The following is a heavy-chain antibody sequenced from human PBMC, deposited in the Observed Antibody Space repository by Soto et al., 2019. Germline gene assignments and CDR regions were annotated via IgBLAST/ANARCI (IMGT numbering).Heavy chain of an antibody. CDR1: GYTFTSFD. V-gene: IGHV1-8*01. CDR2: MNPNSGNT. D-gene: IGHD3-22*01. CDR3: ARVLYDNSGYSLAFAF. Sequence: GASLKVSCKASGYTFTSFDINWVRQATGQGLEWMGWMNPNSGNTGYAQKFQGRVTMTRNTSISTAYMELSSLRSEDTAIYYCARVLYDNSGYSLAFAFWGQGTLVTVSS. J-gene: IGHJ4*02.